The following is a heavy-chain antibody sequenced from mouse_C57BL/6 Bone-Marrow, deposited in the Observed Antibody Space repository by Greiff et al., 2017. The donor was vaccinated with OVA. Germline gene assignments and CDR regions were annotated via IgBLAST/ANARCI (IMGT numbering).Heavy chain of an antibody. D-gene: IGHD1-1*01. Sequence: VQLQQPGAELVKPGASVKMSCKASGYTFTSYWITWVKQRPGQGLEWIGDIYPGSGSTTYNEKFKSKATLTVDTSSSTAYMQLSSLTSEDSAFSYCARSYCCSCYYSMAYWGQGTSVTVSS. J-gene: IGHJ4*01. CDR1: GYTFTSYW. CDR3: ARSYCCSCYYSMAY. CDR2: IYPGSGST. V-gene: IGHV1-55*01.